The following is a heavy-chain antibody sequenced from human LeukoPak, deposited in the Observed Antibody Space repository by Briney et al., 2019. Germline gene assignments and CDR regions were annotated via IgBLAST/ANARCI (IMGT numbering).Heavy chain of an antibody. CDR3: ARGYSGCFHY. D-gene: IGHD1-26*01. V-gene: IGHV1-3*01. CDR2: INAGNGNT. J-gene: IGHJ4*02. CDR1: GNTFTDYA. Sequence: ASVKVSRKASGNTFTDYAMHWVRQAPGQRLEWMGWINAGNGNTKYSQRFQDRVTITMDTSASTVYMEMNDLGSEDTAVYYCARGYSGCFHYWGQGALVTVSS.